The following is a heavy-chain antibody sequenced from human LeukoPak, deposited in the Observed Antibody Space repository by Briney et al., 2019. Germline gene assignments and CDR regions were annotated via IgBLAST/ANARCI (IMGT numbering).Heavy chain of an antibody. CDR1: GGTCSSYA. D-gene: IGHD3-3*01. J-gene: IGHJ5*02. CDR3: ARSHTIFGVVHWFDP. CDR2: IIPIFGTA. Sequence: TVKVSCKASGGTCSSYAISWVRQAPGQGLEWMGGIIPIFGTANYAQKFQGRVTITADESTSTAYLELSSLRSEDTAVYYCARSHTIFGVVHWFDPWGQGTLVTVSS. V-gene: IGHV1-69*13.